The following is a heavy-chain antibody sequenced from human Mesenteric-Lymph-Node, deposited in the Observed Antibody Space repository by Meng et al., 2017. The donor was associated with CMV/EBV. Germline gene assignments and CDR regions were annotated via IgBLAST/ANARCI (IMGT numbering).Heavy chain of an antibody. J-gene: IGHJ6*02. CDR1: GFTFSNYG. V-gene: IGHV3-74*03. Sequence: GESLKISCAASGFTFSNYGMHWVRQAPGKGLVWVSRVNSDGSSAAYADSVRGRFTISRDNAENSLYLQMNSLRAEDTAVYYCARDIGCSSISCYPYGMDVWGQGTTVTVSS. D-gene: IGHD2-2*01. CDR3: ARDIGCSSISCYPYGMDV. CDR2: VNSDGSSA.